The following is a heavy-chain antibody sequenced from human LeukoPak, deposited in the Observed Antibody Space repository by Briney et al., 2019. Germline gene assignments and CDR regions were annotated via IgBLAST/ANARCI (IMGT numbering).Heavy chain of an antibody. CDR3: ARGGDSSGYYYRSWFDP. CDR1: GGTFSSYA. CDR2: IIPIFGTA. Sequence: SVKVSCKASGGTFSSYAISWVRQAPGQGLEWMGGIIPIFGTANYAQKFQGRVTMTRNTSISTAYMELSSLRSEDTAVYYCARGGDSSGYYYRSWFDPWGQGTMVTVSS. J-gene: IGHJ3*01. D-gene: IGHD3-22*01. V-gene: IGHV1-69*05.